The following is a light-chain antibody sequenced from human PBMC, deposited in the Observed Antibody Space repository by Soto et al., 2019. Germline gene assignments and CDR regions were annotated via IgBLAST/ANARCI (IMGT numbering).Light chain of an antibody. CDR3: QQYDNLLPT. V-gene: IGKV1-33*01. J-gene: IGKJ5*01. Sequence: DIQMTQSPSSLSASVGDRVTITCQASQDISNYLNWYQQKPWKAPKLLIYDASNLETGVPSRFSGSGSGTDFTFTISSLQPEDIATYYCQQYDNLLPTFGQGTRLEIK. CDR1: QDISNY. CDR2: DAS.